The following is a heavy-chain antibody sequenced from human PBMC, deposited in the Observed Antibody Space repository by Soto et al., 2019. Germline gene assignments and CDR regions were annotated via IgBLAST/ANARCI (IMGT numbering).Heavy chain of an antibody. Sequence: QMQLVQSGAEVKKTGSSVKVSCKASGYTFTYRYLHWVRQATGQALEWMGWITPFNGNTNYAQKYQGRVTITRDRSMNTDHMELSSLRSEDNAMYYCARSGDGGYGGGDDFDMWGPGRMVTASS. CDR3: ARSGDGGYGGGDDFDM. D-gene: IGHD3-10*01. V-gene: IGHV1-45*02. CDR1: GYTFTYRY. J-gene: IGHJ3*02. CDR2: ITPFNGNT.